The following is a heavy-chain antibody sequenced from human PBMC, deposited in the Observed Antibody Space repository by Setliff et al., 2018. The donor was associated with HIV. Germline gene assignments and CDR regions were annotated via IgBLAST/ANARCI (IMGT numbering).Heavy chain of an antibody. J-gene: IGHJ6*03. CDR2: IYYTGST. Sequence: SETLSLTCTISGGSISNYYWSWIRQPPGKELEWIGFIYYTGSTNYNPSLKSRVTMSVDTSKNHFSLRLNSVTAADTAVYYCARDKGYYYMDVWGKGITVTVSS. CDR1: GGSISNYY. CDR3: ARDKGYYYMDV. V-gene: IGHV4-59*01.